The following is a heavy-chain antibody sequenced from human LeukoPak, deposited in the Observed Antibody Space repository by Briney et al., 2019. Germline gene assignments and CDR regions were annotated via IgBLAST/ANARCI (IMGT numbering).Heavy chain of an antibody. Sequence: GGSLRLSCAASGSTFSDYWMNWVRQPPGKGLEWVANIKQDGSEKHYVDSVKGRFTISRDNAKNSLYLQMNSLRAEDTAVYYCARDEPDYWGQGTLVTVSS. CDR1: GSTFSDYW. CDR3: ARDEPDY. CDR2: IKQDGSEK. V-gene: IGHV3-7*01. J-gene: IGHJ4*02.